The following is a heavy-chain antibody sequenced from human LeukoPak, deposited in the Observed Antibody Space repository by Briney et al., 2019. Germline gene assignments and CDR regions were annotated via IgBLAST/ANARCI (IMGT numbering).Heavy chain of an antibody. D-gene: IGHD3-22*01. J-gene: IGHJ4*02. CDR1: GFTFSSYG. CDR3: AKEPQYYYDSSGYHLGFDY. CDR2: ISYEGSNK. Sequence: PGRSLRLSCAASGFTFSSYGMHWVRQAPGKGLEWVAVISYEGSNKYYADSVKGRFTISRDNSKTTLYLQMNSLRAEDTAVYYCAKEPQYYYDSSGYHLGFDYWGQGTLVTVSS. V-gene: IGHV3-30*18.